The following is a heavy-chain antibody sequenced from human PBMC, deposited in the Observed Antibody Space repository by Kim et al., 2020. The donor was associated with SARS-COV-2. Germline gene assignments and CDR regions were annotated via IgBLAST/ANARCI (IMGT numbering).Heavy chain of an antibody. CDR3: ARDRKIMITSHFDY. V-gene: IGHV3-30*01. J-gene: IGHJ4*02. Sequence: GSVKGRFTISRDNSKSTLYLQMNSLRAEDTAVYYCARDRKIMITSHFDYWGQGTLVTVSS. D-gene: IGHD3-16*01.